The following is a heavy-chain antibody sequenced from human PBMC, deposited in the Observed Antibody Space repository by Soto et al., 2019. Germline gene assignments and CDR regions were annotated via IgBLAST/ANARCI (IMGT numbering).Heavy chain of an antibody. Sequence: GGSLRLSCAASGFTFSSYSMNWVRQAPGKGLEWVSYISSSSSTIYYADSVKGRFTISRDNAKNTLYLQMNSLRDEDTAVYYCARDPCPDYGDGNDAFDIWGQGTMVTVSS. J-gene: IGHJ3*02. CDR3: ARDPCPDYGDGNDAFDI. CDR2: ISSSSSTI. D-gene: IGHD4-17*01. CDR1: GFTFSSYS. V-gene: IGHV3-48*02.